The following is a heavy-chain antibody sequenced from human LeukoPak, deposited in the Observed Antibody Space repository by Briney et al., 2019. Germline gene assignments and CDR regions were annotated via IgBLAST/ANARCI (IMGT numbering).Heavy chain of an antibody. V-gene: IGHV3-30*18. D-gene: IGHD3-10*01. J-gene: IGHJ4*02. CDR1: GFTFSSYG. CDR2: ISYDGSNK. CDR3: AKVRRGMGFGDPSAFDY. Sequence: GRSLRLSCAASGFTFSSYGMHWVRQAPGKGLEWVAVISYDGSNKYYADSVKGRFTISRDNSKNTLYLQMNSLRAEDTAVYYCAKVRRGMGFGDPSAFDYWGQGTLVTVSS.